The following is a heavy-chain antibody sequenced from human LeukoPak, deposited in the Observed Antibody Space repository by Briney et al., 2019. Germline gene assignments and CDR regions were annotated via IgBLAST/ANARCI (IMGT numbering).Heavy chain of an antibody. V-gene: IGHV3-9*01. Sequence: GGSLRLSCAASGFTFDDYAMHWVRQAPGKGLEWVSGISWNSGSIAYADSVKGRFTISRDNAKNSLYLQMNSLRAEDTALYYCAKDKHRERGAFDYWGQRTLVTVSS. J-gene: IGHJ4*02. CDR1: GFTFDDYA. CDR2: ISWNSGSI. CDR3: AKDKHRERGAFDY. D-gene: IGHD3-16*01.